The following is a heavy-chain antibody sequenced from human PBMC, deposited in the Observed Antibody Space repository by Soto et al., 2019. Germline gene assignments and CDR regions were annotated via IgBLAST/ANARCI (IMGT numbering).Heavy chain of an antibody. J-gene: IGHJ5*02. CDR2: ISAYNGNT. Sequence: QVQLVQSGAEVKKPGASVKVSCKASGYTFTSYGISWVRQSPGQGLEWMGWISAYNGNTNYAQKLQGRVTMTTDTSTSTAYMELRSLRSDDTAVYYCARDRQDIVVVPAAISRWFDPWGQGTLVTVSS. D-gene: IGHD2-2*02. V-gene: IGHV1-18*04. CDR1: GYTFTSYG. CDR3: ARDRQDIVVVPAAISRWFDP.